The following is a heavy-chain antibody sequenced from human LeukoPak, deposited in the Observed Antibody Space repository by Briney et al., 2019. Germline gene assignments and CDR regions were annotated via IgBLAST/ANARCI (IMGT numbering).Heavy chain of an antibody. Sequence: SGGSLRLSCAASGFTFSSYNMNWVRQAPGKGLEWVSSISTSSIYIYYADSVKGRFTISRDNAKHSLFLQMNSLRAEDTAVYYCATSTYYDILTGYLPNWFDPWGQGTLVTVSS. CDR2: ISTSSIYI. J-gene: IGHJ5*02. D-gene: IGHD3-9*01. CDR1: GFTFSSYN. V-gene: IGHV3-21*04. CDR3: ATSTYYDILTGYLPNWFDP.